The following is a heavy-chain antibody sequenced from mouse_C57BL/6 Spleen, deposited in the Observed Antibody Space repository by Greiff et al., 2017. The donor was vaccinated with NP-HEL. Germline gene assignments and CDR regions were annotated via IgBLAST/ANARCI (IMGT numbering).Heavy chain of an antibody. J-gene: IGHJ1*03. V-gene: IGHV5-17*01. CDR3: ASYDYEGYFDV. CDR2: ISSGSSTI. CDR1: GFTFSDYG. D-gene: IGHD2-4*01. Sequence: EVQRVESGGGLVKPGGSLKLSCAASGFTFSDYGMHWVRQAPEKGLEWVAYISSGSSTIYYADTVKGRFTISRDNAKNTLFLQMTSLRSEDTAMYYCASYDYEGYFDVWGTGTTVTVSS.